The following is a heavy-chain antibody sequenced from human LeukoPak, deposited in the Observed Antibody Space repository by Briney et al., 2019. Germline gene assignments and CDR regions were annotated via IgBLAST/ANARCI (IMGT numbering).Heavy chain of an antibody. J-gene: IGHJ4*02. Sequence: GGSLRLSCAASGFTFSSYEMNWVRQAPGKGLEWVSYISSSGSTIYYADSVKGRFTISRDNAKNSLYLQMNSLRAEDTAVYYCVRAHHRRVYDYVWGSYPYWGQGTLVTVSS. CDR2: ISSSGSTI. CDR3: VRAHHRRVYDYVWGSYPY. V-gene: IGHV3-48*03. D-gene: IGHD3-16*02. CDR1: GFTFSSYE.